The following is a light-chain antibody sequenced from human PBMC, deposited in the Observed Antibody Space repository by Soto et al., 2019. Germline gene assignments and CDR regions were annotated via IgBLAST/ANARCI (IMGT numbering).Light chain of an antibody. CDR3: CSYAGSSTYV. CDR1: SSDVGNYNL. CDR2: EDT. Sequence: QSALTQPASVSGSAGQSITISCTGTSSDVGNYNLASWYLHHPGKAPKLLIYEDTKRPSGVSNRFSGSRSGNTASLTVSGLQAEDETDYYCCSYAGSSTYVFGTGTKVTVL. J-gene: IGLJ1*01. V-gene: IGLV2-23*01.